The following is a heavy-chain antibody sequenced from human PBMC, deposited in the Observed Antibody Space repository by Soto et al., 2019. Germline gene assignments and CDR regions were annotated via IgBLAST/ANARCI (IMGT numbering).Heavy chain of an antibody. V-gene: IGHV4-4*02. CDR3: AFPATADFDY. J-gene: IGHJ4*02. CDR1: GGSISNTNW. D-gene: IGHD6-13*01. Sequence: SETLSLTCVVSGGSISNTNWWSWVRQPPGKGLEWIGEIYHSGTTHYSPSLRSRVTMSVDMSRNHFSLRLTSVTAADTAVYYCAFPATADFDYWGQGAMVTVYS. CDR2: IYHSGTT.